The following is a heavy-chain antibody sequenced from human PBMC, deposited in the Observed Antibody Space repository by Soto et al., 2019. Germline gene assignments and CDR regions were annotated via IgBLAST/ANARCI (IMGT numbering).Heavy chain of an antibody. J-gene: IGHJ5*02. CDR3: ARGRLELLWFGESQRWFDP. V-gene: IGHV4-34*01. CDR2: INHSGST. CDR1: GGSFSGYY. Sequence: SETLSLTCAVYGGSFSGYYWSWIRQPPGRGLEWIGEINHSGSTNYNPSLKSRVTISLDTSKNQFSLKLSSVTAADTAVYYCARGRLELLWFGESQRWFDPWGQGTLVTVSS. D-gene: IGHD3-10*01.